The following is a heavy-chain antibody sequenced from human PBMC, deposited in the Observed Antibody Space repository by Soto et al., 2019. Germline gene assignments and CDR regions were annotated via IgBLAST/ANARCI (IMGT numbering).Heavy chain of an antibody. CDR3: ARENSVQAWLHHFDH. CDR2: ISDDGASI. V-gene: IGHV3-48*03. J-gene: IGHJ4*02. Sequence: GASLRLSYAASGFSFSSLAMSWVRQAPGKGLEWVSYISDDGASIYYAESLKGRFTISRENAKNSLSLQMNNLRAEDTAVYYCARENSVQAWLHHFDHWGLGTLVTVYS. D-gene: IGHD5-18*01. CDR1: GFSFSSLA.